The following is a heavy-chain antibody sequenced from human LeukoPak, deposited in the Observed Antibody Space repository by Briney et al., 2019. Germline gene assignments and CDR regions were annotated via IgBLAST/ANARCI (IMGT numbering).Heavy chain of an antibody. J-gene: IGHJ4*02. V-gene: IGHV1-2*02. Sequence: ASVKVSCKASGYTFTGYYMHWVRQAPGQGLEWMGWINPNSGGTNYAQKFQGRVTMTRDTSISTAYMELSRLRSDDTAVYYCARDIAAAEWPRDYWGQGTLVTVSS. CDR1: GYTFTGYY. D-gene: IGHD6-13*01. CDR2: INPNSGGT. CDR3: ARDIAAAEWPRDY.